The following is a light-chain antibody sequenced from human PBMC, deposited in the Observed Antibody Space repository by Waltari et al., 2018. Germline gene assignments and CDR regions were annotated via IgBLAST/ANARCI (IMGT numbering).Light chain of an antibody. Sequence: QSALTRSASVSGSPGQSITISCTGTSSDFAVFNYVSWYQQHPGKAPQLMIYDVSKRPSGVSNRFSGSKAGNTASLTISGLQAEDEADYYCSSYTSTWVFGGGTKLTVL. J-gene: IGLJ3*02. CDR1: SSDFAVFNY. CDR2: DVS. CDR3: SSYTSTWV. V-gene: IGLV2-14*01.